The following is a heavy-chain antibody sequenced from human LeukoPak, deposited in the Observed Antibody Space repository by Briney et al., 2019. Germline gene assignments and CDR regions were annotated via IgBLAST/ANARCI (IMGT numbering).Heavy chain of an antibody. J-gene: IGHJ5*01. CDR3: ARRPRGVIIKSWFDS. CDR1: GGSIGSCDYS. CDR2: ISYTGTT. V-gene: IGHV4-39*07. Sequence: SETLSLTCTVSGGSIGSCDYSWGWIRQPPGKGLEWFGSISYTGTTYYNPSLKSRVTILLDTSKNPFSLHLSSVTAADTAVYYCARRPRGVIIKSWFDSWGQGTLVTVSS. D-gene: IGHD3-10*01.